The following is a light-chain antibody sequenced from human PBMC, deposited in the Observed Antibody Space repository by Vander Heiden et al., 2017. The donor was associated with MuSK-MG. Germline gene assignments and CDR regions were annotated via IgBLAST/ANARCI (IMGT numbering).Light chain of an antibody. V-gene: IGLV3-21*02. CDR1: NIGSQS. J-gene: IGLJ2*01. CDR3: QVWDSSIDVL. Sequence: VAPGQTARITCERRNIGSQSVHWYQQKPGQAPVLVVSDDSDRPSGIPERFSGSNSGNTATLSISRVEAGEEADYYCQVWDSSIDVLFGGGTKLTVL. CDR2: DDS.